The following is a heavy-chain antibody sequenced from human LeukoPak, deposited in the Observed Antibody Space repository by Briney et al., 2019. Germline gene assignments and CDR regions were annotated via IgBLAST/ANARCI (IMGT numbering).Heavy chain of an antibody. CDR3: ARRGFGDGYNV. V-gene: IGHV4-34*01. CDR2: INHSGST. J-gene: IGHJ4*02. Sequence: SETLSLTCAVYGASFSGYYWSWIRQPPGKGPEWIGEINHSGSTNYNPSLKSRVTISVDTSKNQFSLKLSSVTAADTAVYYCARRGFGDGYNVWGQGTLVTVSS. CDR1: GASFSGYY. D-gene: IGHD5-24*01.